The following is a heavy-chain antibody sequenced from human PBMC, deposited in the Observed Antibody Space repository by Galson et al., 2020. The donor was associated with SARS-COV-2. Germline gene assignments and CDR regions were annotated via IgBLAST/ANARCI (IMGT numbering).Heavy chain of an antibody. Sequence: GGSLRLSCAASGFTFSSYGMHWVRQAPGKGLEWVAVISYDGSNKYYADSVKGRFTISRDNSKNTLYLQMNSLRAEDTAVYYCAKGSWYSSGLYYVDYWGQGTLVTVSS. CDR2: ISYDGSNK. J-gene: IGHJ4*02. V-gene: IGHV3-30*18. CDR3: AKGSWYSSGLYYVDY. D-gene: IGHD6-19*01. CDR1: GFTFSSYG.